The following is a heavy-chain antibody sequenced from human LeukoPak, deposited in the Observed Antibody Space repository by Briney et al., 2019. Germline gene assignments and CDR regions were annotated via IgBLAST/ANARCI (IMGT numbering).Heavy chain of an antibody. CDR2: ISGSGGST. V-gene: IGHV3-23*01. J-gene: IGHJ4*02. CDR3: ARDRAERNWTYHTLFDY. Sequence: PGGSLRLSCAASGFTFSSQTMSWVRQAPGKGLEWVSAISGSGGSTYYADSVKGRFTISRDNAKNTLYLQINSLRAEDTAIYYCARDRAERNWTYHTLFDYWGQGTPVTVSS. D-gene: IGHD1-7*01. CDR1: GFTFSSQT.